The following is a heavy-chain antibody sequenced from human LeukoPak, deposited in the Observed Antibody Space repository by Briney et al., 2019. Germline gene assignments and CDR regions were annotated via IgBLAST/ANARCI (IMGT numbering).Heavy chain of an antibody. D-gene: IGHD6-13*01. CDR3: ASGIAAAAFH. V-gene: IGHV4-4*07. J-gene: IGHJ4*02. CDR1: GGSISSYY. Sequence: PSETLSLTCTVSGGSISSYYWSWIRQPAGEGLEWVGRIYTSGSTNYNPSLKSRVTMSVDTSKNQFSLMLNSVTAADTAVYYCASGIAAAAFHWGQGTLVTVSS. CDR2: IYTSGST.